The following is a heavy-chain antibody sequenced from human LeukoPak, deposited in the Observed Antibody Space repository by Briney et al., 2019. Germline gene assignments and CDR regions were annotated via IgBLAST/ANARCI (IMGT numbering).Heavy chain of an antibody. CDR2: INVILDTA. J-gene: IGHJ3*02. CDR1: GGTFSSYA. V-gene: IGHV1-69*04. Sequence: GSSVKVSCKASGGTFSSYAISWVRQAPGQGLEWMGRINVILDTANYAQKIQGRVTIIADISTSTSYMELSSLRSEDTAVYYCARDQGIGDASDIWGQGTMVTVSS. CDR3: ARDQGIGDASDI.